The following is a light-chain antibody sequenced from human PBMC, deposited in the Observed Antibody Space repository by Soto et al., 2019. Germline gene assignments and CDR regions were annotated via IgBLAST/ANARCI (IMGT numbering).Light chain of an antibody. CDR3: QQYGSSPFT. CDR1: QSVSSSY. Sequence: ENVLTQSPGTLSLSPGERATLSCRASQSVSSSYFAWYQQKPGQAPRLLISAASTRATGIPDRFSGSGSGTDFTVTISRLEPEDFAVYYCQQYGSSPFTFGPGTKVDIK. CDR2: AAS. V-gene: IGKV3-20*01. J-gene: IGKJ3*01.